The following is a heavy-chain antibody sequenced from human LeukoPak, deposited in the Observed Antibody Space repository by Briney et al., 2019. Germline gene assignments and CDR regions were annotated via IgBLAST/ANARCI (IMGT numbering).Heavy chain of an antibody. D-gene: IGHD2-2*01. CDR3: ARGDCSSTICYSPMDV. J-gene: IGHJ6*03. Sequence: PSETLSLTCAVYGVSLSAYYWTWIRQPPGKGLEWIGEINHGGSTNYNPSLKSRVTISIDTSKNQFSLKLSSVTAADTAVYYCARGDCSSTICYSPMDVWGKGTTVTVSS. V-gene: IGHV4-34*01. CDR2: INHGGST. CDR1: GVSLSAYY.